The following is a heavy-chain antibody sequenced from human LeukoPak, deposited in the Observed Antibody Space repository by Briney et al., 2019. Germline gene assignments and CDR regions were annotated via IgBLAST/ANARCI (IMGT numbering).Heavy chain of an antibody. Sequence: GGSLRLSCAASGFTFSSYGMHWVRQAPGKGLEWVAVIWYDGSNKYYADSVKGRFTISRDNSKNTLYLQMNSLRAEDTAVYYCARDLRWSHYWYFDLWGRGTLVTVSS. CDR1: GFTFSSYG. CDR2: IWYDGSNK. D-gene: IGHD2-15*01. V-gene: IGHV3-33*01. CDR3: ARDLRWSHYWYFDL. J-gene: IGHJ2*01.